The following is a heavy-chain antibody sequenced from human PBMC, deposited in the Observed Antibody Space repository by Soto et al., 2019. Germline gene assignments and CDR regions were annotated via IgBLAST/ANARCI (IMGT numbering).Heavy chain of an antibody. V-gene: IGHV3-49*03. CDR2: IRGNAYGGTI. D-gene: IGHD2-21*01. Sequence: GGSLRLSCTASGFTFADYAMTWFRQAPGKGLEWVGFIRGNAYGGTIKYAASVKGRFSISRDDSKSIAYLQMDSLKTEDTAVYYGSRGNCGGASTMIDFPNPLQPLPWG. CDR1: GFTFADYA. J-gene: IGHJ5*02. CDR3: SRGNCGGASTMIDFPNPLQPLP.